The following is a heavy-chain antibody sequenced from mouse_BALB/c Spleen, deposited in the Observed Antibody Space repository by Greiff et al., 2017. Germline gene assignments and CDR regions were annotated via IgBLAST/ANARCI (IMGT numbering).Heavy chain of an antibody. CDR3: ARWGTTVAMDY. J-gene: IGHJ4*01. D-gene: IGHD1-1*01. CDR2: INPSTGYT. Sequence: QVQLQQSGAELAKPGASVKMSCKASGYTFTSYWMHWVKQRPGQGLEWIGYINPSTGYTEYNQKFKDKATLTADKSSSTAYMQLSSLTSEDSAVYYCARWGTTVAMDYWGQGTSVTVSS. CDR1: GYTFTSYW. V-gene: IGHV1-7*01.